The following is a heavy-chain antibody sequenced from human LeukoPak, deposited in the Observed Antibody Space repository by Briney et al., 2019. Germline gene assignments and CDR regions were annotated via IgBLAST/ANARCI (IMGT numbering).Heavy chain of an antibody. CDR1: GFTFSGYA. J-gene: IGHJ4*02. CDR3: AKDLDSSGYYLTFDY. CDR2: ISGSGGSI. V-gene: IGHV3-23*01. Sequence: GGSLRLSCAASGFTFSGYAMSWVRQAPGKGLEWVSAISGSGGSIYYADSVKGRFTISRDNSKNTLYLQMNSLRAEDTAVYYCAKDLDSSGYYLTFDYWGQGTLVTVSS. D-gene: IGHD3-22*01.